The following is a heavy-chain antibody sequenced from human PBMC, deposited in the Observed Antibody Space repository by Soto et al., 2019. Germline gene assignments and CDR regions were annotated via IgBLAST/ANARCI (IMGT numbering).Heavy chain of an antibody. Sequence: QVQLVQSGAEVKKPGSSVKVSCKASGGTFSSYAISWVRQAPGQGLEWMGGINPIFGTANYGQKFQGRVTITADESTSTANMELSRLRSEDTAVDYCARASGWYQTRALYYNGMDVWGQGTTVTVSS. J-gene: IGHJ6*02. V-gene: IGHV1-69*01. CDR1: GGTFSSYA. CDR2: INPIFGTA. CDR3: ARASGWYQTRALYYNGMDV. D-gene: IGHD6-19*01.